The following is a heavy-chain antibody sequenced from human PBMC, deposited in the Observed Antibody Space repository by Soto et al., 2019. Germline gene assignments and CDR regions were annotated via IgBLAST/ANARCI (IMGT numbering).Heavy chain of an antibody. D-gene: IGHD6-19*01. Sequence: PGGSLRLSCVVSGLTFGSYAMSWVRQAPGKGLEWVSGISGSGGRINYADSVKGRFTISRDNSKNTLYLQMNSLRAEDTAVYYCAKAASRSGWYTDFDYWGQGT. CDR2: ISGSGGRI. CDR1: GLTFGSYA. J-gene: IGHJ4*02. V-gene: IGHV3-23*01. CDR3: AKAASRSGWYTDFDY.